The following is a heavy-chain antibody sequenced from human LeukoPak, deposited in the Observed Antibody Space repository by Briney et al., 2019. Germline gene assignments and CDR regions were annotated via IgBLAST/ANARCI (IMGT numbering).Heavy chain of an antibody. Sequence: GGSLRLSCVASAFTFRTYSMHWVRQAPGKGLEWVSSISGSTSYIYYADSVRGRFTISRDNAKNSLYLQMNSLRAEDTAVYYCARGSDFVWGSYRPYFDYWGQGSLVTVSS. CDR1: AFTFRTYS. CDR3: ARGSDFVWGSYRPYFDY. D-gene: IGHD3-16*02. V-gene: IGHV3-21*01. CDR2: ISGSTSYI. J-gene: IGHJ4*02.